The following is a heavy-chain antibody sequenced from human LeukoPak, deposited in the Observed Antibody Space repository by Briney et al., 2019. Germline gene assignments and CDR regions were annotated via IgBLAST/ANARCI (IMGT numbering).Heavy chain of an antibody. CDR2: ISGSGGST. J-gene: IGHJ4*02. CDR1: GFTFSSYA. V-gene: IGHV3-23*01. D-gene: IGHD3-10*01. CDR3: AKAAPWFGEFHGLFDY. Sequence: GGSLRLSCAASGFTFSSYAMSWVRQAPGKGLEWVSAISGSGGSTYYADSVKGRFTISRDNSKNTLYLQMNSLRAEGTAVYYCAKAAPWFGEFHGLFDYWGQGTLVTVSS.